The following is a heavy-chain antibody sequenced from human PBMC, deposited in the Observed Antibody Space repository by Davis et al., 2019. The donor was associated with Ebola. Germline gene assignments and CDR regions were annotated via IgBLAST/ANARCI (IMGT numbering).Heavy chain of an antibody. D-gene: IGHD1-26*01. Sequence: GESLKISCAASGFTFSSHGLHWVRQTPGKGLEWVAVISYDGTNKYYADSVKGRFTISRDNSKNTLYLQMNSLRAEDTAVYYCAKDVGGATPFDYWGQGTLVTVSS. CDR3: AKDVGGATPFDY. CDR1: GFTFSSHG. J-gene: IGHJ4*02. V-gene: IGHV3-30-3*01. CDR2: ISYDGTNK.